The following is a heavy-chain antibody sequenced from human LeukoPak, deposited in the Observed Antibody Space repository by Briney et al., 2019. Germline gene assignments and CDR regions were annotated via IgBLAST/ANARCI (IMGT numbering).Heavy chain of an antibody. CDR1: GFTFSDYY. V-gene: IGHV3-11*01. CDR2: ISSSGSTI. Sequence: GGSLRLSCAASGFTFSDYYMSWIRQAPGKGLEWVSYISSSGSTIYYADSVKGRFTISRDNAKNSLYLQMNSLRAEDTAVYYCARDGVVPAAILSGGYSSSWYMDYWGQGALVTVSS. D-gene: IGHD6-13*01. CDR3: ARDGVVPAAILSGGYSSSWYMDY. J-gene: IGHJ4*02.